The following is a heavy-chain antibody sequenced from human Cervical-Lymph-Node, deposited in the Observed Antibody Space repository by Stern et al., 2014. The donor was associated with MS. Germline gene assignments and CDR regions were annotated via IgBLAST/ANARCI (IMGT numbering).Heavy chain of an antibody. Sequence: QVQLVQSGAEVKKPGSSVKVSCKASGGTIGSYTITWVRKAPGQGLEWMGRIIPILDVPNDAQKFQGRVTFTAYTSTNTAYMELSSLRSEDAAVYYCARDPGGHHGGDDYNYYYGMDVWGQGTTVTVSS. D-gene: IGHD2-21*02. J-gene: IGHJ6*02. CDR1: GGTIGSYT. CDR2: IIPILDVP. V-gene: IGHV1-69*04. CDR3: ARDPGGHHGGDDYNYYYGMDV.